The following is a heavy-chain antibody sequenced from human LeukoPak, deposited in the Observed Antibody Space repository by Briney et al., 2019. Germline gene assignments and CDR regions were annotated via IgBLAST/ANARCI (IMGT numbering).Heavy chain of an antibody. CDR2: ISGSGGST. D-gene: IGHD6-6*01. CDR1: GFTFSSYA. J-gene: IGHJ3*02. CDR3: AREYSSSSGDAFDI. Sequence: GGSLRLSCAASGFTFSSYAMSWVRQAPGKGLEWVSAISGSGGSTYYADSVKGRFTISRDNAKNSLWLQMNSLRAEDTSLYYCAREYSSSSGDAFDIWGQGTMVTVSS. V-gene: IGHV3-23*01.